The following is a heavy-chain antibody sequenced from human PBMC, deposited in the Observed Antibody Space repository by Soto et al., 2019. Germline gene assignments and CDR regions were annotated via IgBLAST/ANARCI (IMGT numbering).Heavy chain of an antibody. V-gene: IGHV3-30*18. Sequence: LRLSCAASGFTFSSYGMHWVRQAPGKGLEWVAVISYDGSNKYYADSVKGRFTISRDNSKNTLYLQMNSLRAEDTAVYYCAKESGYSYGPGFDYWGQGTLVTV. CDR1: GFTFSSYG. CDR3: AKESGYSYGPGFDY. J-gene: IGHJ4*02. CDR2: ISYDGSNK. D-gene: IGHD5-18*01.